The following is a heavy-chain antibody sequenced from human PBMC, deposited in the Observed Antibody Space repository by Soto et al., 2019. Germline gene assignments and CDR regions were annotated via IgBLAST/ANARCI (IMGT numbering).Heavy chain of an antibody. D-gene: IGHD5-12*01. V-gene: IGHV3-21*01. CDR1: GFTFSSYS. Sequence: EVQLVESGGGLVKPGGSLRLSCAASGFTFSSYSMNWVRQAPGKGLEWVSSISSSSSYIYYADSVKGRFTISRDNAKNPLYLRMNSLRAEDTAVYYCARDYSGYDQGLGYWGQGTLVTVAS. J-gene: IGHJ4*02. CDR2: ISSSSSYI. CDR3: ARDYSGYDQGLGY.